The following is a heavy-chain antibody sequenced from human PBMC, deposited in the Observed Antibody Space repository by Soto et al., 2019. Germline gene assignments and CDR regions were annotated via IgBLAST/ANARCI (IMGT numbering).Heavy chain of an antibody. J-gene: IGHJ4*02. Sequence: SVKVSCKASGGTFSSYAISWVRQAPGQGLEWMGGIIPIFGTANYAQKFQGRVTITADESTSTAYMELSSLRSEDTAVYYCARSPTTKYSSGWYDGAYWGQGTLVTVS. CDR3: ARSPTTKYSSGWYDGAY. CDR1: GGTFSSYA. D-gene: IGHD6-19*01. CDR2: IIPIFGTA. V-gene: IGHV1-69*13.